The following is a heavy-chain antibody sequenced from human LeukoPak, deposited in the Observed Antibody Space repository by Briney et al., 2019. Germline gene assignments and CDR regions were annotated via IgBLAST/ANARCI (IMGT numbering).Heavy chain of an antibody. Sequence: PSQTLSLTCTVFGGSISSGGYYWSWIRQPPGKGLEWIGYIYHSGSTYYNPSLKSRVTISVDRSKNQFSLKLSSVTAADTAVYYCARAGTTGGTLIYWGQGTLVTVSS. CDR1: GGSISSGGYY. V-gene: IGHV4-30-2*01. CDR3: ARAGTTGGTLIY. D-gene: IGHD1-1*01. CDR2: IYHSGST. J-gene: IGHJ4*02.